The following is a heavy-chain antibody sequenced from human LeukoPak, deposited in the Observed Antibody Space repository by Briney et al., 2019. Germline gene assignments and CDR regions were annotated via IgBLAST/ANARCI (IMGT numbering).Heavy chain of an antibody. D-gene: IGHD3-10*01. Sequence: GGSLRLSCAASGFTFSSYSMNWVRQAPGKGLEWVGRIKSKTDGGTIDYAAPVKGRFTISRDDSKNTLFLQMNSLKTEDTAVYYCTTALWFGESRLDYWGQGTLVTVSS. J-gene: IGHJ4*02. CDR1: GFTFSSYS. CDR2: IKSKTDGGTI. CDR3: TTALWFGESRLDY. V-gene: IGHV3-15*01.